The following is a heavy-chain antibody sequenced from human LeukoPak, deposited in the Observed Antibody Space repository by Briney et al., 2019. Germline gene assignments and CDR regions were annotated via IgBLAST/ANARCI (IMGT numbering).Heavy chain of an antibody. Sequence: SVKVSCKASGGTFSSYAISWVRQAPGQGLEWMGGIIPIFGTANYAQKFQGRVTITTDESTSTAYMELSSLRSEDTAVYYCARAPPRITMIPHLSDYMDVWGKGTTVTVSS. CDR1: GGTFSSYA. J-gene: IGHJ6*03. D-gene: IGHD3-22*01. V-gene: IGHV1-69*05. CDR2: IIPIFGTA. CDR3: ARAPPRITMIPHLSDYMDV.